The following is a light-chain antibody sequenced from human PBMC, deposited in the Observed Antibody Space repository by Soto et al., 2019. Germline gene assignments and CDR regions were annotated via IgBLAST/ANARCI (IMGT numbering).Light chain of an antibody. CDR3: QQFRNWPWT. Sequence: EIVLTQSPATLSLSPGERATLSYRASQTISTYLAWYQQKPGQAPRLLISGASSRATGIPDRFSGSGSGTEFTLTISSLQSEDFAVYYCQQFRNWPWTFGQGTKVDIK. CDR2: GAS. V-gene: IGKV3-11*01. J-gene: IGKJ1*01. CDR1: QTISTY.